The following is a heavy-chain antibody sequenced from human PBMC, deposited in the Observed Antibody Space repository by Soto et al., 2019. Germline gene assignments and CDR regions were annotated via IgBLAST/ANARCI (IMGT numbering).Heavy chain of an antibody. CDR1: GYTFTNHG. Sequence: QVELVQSGVEVKKPGASVKVSCKASGYTFTNHGLGWVRQAPGQGLEWMGWISASNGDTNYAQKFLGRVIVTTDTCTSTGYMELSSLSSEDTAVGYYARMVRGSNIEYFYFMGVWGKRNTVSVSS. J-gene: IGHJ6*03. V-gene: IGHV1-18*04. D-gene: IGHD3-10*01. CDR2: ISASNGDT. CDR3: ARMVRGSNIEYFYFMGV.